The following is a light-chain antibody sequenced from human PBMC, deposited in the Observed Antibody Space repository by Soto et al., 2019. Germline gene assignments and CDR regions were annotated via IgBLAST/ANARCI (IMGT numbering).Light chain of an antibody. V-gene: IGLV2-14*01. J-gene: IGLJ1*01. CDR3: CSYSTSNTHNYV. CDR1: SSDIGGYNY. Sequence: QSALTQPASVSGSPGQSVTVSCTGTSSDIGGYNYVSWYQHRPGKAPQLIIYEGNLRPSGVSDRFSASKSGDTASLTISGLQAGDEADYYCCSYSTSNTHNYVFGTGTKVTVL. CDR2: EGN.